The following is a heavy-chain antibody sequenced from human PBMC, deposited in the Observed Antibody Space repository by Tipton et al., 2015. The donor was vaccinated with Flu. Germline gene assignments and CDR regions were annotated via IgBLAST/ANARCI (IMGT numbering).Heavy chain of an antibody. CDR3: ARQFRTWNGNRYLDV. D-gene: IGHD1-1*01. Sequence: TLSLTCDVSGYSITSAYYWGWVRQPPGQGLEWIGSIYHSGTTYYNPSLKSRVVISVDTSKNHFSLRLTSVTAADTAVYYCARQFRTWNGNRYLDVWGQGTTVTVSS. J-gene: IGHJ6*02. CDR2: IYHSGTT. V-gene: IGHV4-38-2*01. CDR1: GYSITSAYY.